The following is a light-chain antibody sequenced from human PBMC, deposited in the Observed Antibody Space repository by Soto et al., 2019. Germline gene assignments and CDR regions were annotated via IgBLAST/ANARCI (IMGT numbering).Light chain of an antibody. Sequence: EIVLTQSPGTLSLSPGERATLSCRASQSASSSYLAWYQQRPGQAPRLLIYGASSRATGIPDRFSGSGSGTDFSLTISTLEPEDFAVYYCQQYGSSLLICGGGTKGDIK. CDR3: QQYGSSLLI. CDR1: QSASSSY. J-gene: IGKJ4*01. V-gene: IGKV3-20*01. CDR2: GAS.